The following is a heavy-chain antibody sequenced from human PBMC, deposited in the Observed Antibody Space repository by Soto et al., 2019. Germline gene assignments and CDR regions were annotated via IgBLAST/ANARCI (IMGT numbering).Heavy chain of an antibody. CDR3: ARHQGAGTAMASDY. CDR2: IYPGDSDT. D-gene: IGHD5-18*01. CDR1: GYTFTNYW. Sequence: GESLKISCKGSGYTFTNYWIAWLRQMPGKGLEWMGIIYPGDSDTRYSPSFQGQVTTSADKSISTAYLQWSSLKASDTAIFYCARHQGAGTAMASDYWGQGTLVTVSS. J-gene: IGHJ4*02. V-gene: IGHV5-51*01.